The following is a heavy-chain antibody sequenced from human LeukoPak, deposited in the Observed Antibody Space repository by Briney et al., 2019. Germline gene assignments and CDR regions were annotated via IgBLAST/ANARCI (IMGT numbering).Heavy chain of an antibody. J-gene: IGHJ3*02. CDR1: GFTFSSYG. CDR3: AKPIWFGELTYAFDI. Sequence: GGALRLSCAASGFTFSSYGMHWVRQAPGKGLEWVAFIRYDGSNKYYADSVKGRFTISRDNSKNTLYLQMSSLRAEDTAVYYCAKPIWFGELTYAFDIWGQGTMVTVSS. V-gene: IGHV3-30*02. CDR2: IRYDGSNK. D-gene: IGHD3-10*01.